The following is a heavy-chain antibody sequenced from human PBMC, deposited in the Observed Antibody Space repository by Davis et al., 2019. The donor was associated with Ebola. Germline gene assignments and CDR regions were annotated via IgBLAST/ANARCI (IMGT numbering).Heavy chain of an antibody. Sequence: PGGSLRLSCPASGFTFSSYEMNWVRQAPGKGLEWVSYISSSGSIIYYADSVKGRFTISRDNAKNSLYLQMNSLRAEDTAVYYCARGVGYSSSAISYYFDYWGQGTLVTVSS. CDR2: ISSSGSII. V-gene: IGHV3-48*03. J-gene: IGHJ4*02. D-gene: IGHD6-13*01. CDR1: GFTFSSYE. CDR3: ARGVGYSSSAISYYFDY.